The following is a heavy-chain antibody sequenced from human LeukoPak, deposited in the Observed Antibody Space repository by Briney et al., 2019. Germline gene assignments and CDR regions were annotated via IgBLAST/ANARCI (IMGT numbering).Heavy chain of an antibody. D-gene: IGHD6-19*01. CDR1: GFTFSSYS. CDR2: IISSSSYI. CDR3: ARDAPHSGWYSSQPKEIDY. Sequence: GGSLRLSCSASGFTFSSYSMNWVRQAPGKGLEWVSSIISSSSYIYYADSVKGRFTISRDNAKNSLYLQMNSLRAEDTAVYYCARDAPHSGWYSSQPKEIDYWGQGTLVTVSS. J-gene: IGHJ4*02. V-gene: IGHV3-21*01.